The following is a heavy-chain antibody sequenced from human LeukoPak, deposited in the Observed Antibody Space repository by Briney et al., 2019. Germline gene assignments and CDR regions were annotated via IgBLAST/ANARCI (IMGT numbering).Heavy chain of an antibody. CDR2: INHSGST. V-gene: IGHV4-34*01. CDR1: GGSFSGYY. J-gene: IGHJ4*02. Sequence: PSETLSLTCAVYGGSFSGYYWSWIRQPPGKGLEWIGEINHSGSTNYNPSLKSRVTISVDTSKNQFSLKLSSVTAADTAVYYCAREEDYYDLDYWGQGTLVTVSS. CDR3: AREEDYYDLDY. D-gene: IGHD3-22*01.